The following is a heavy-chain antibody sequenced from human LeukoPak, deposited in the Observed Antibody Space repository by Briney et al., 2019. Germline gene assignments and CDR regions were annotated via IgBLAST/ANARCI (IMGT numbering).Heavy chain of an antibody. J-gene: IGHJ5*02. CDR1: GYTFTSYY. CDR3: AREKGRSKAAPEGFDP. Sequence: ASVKVSCKASGYTFTSYYMHWVRQAPGQGLEGMGIINPSGGSTSYAQKFQGRVTMTRDTSTSTVYMELSSLRSEDTAVYYCAREKGRSKAAPEGFDPWGQGTLVTVSS. D-gene: IGHD6-25*01. V-gene: IGHV1-46*01. CDR2: INPSGGST.